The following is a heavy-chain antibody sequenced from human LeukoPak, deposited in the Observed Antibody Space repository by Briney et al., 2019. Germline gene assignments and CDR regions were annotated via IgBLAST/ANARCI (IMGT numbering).Heavy chain of an antibody. CDR3: ARDPAFYYGSGGSDGMDV. CDR2: IKQDGSEK. CDR1: GFTFSSYW. V-gene: IGHV3-7*03. J-gene: IGHJ6*02. Sequence: GGSLRLSCAASGFTFSSYWMSWVRQAPGKGLEWVANIKQDGSEKYYVDSVKGRFTISRDNAKNSLYLQMNSLRAEDTAVYYCARDPAFYYGSGGSDGMDVWGQGTTVTVSS. D-gene: IGHD3-10*01.